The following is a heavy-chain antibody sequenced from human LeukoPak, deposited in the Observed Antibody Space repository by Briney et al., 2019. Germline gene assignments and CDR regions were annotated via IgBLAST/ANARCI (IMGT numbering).Heavy chain of an antibody. V-gene: IGHV3-23*01. Sequence: TGGSLRLSCAASGFTFSSYAMSWVRQAPGKGLEWVSAISGSGGSTYYADSVKGRFTISRDNSKNTLYLQMDSLRAEDTAVYYCAKHSTGDYNFDYWGQGTLVTVSS. CDR1: GFTFSSYA. CDR2: ISGSGGST. CDR3: AKHSTGDYNFDY. D-gene: IGHD4-17*01. J-gene: IGHJ4*02.